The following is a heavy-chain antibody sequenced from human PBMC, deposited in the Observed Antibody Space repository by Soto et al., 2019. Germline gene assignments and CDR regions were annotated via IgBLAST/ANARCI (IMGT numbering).Heavy chain of an antibody. D-gene: IGHD1-26*01. J-gene: IGHJ6*02. Sequence: EVQLVETGGGLIQPGGSLRLSCLASGFSVTTNYIIWVRQPPGKGLEWVSTTFTGGSTHYADSVKGRFSISRDNSKNTVYLQMNNLRVEDTAVYYCAKKPTSSIQEWAFGMNVWGQGTTVCVSS. V-gene: IGHV3-53*02. CDR1: GFSVTTNY. CDR3: AKKPTSSIQEWAFGMNV. CDR2: TFTGGST.